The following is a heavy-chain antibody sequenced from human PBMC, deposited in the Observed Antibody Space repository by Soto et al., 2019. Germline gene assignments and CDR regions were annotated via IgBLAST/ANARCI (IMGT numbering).Heavy chain of an antibody. J-gene: IGHJ6*02. V-gene: IGHV1-69*12. CDR1: GGTFSRYA. D-gene: IGHD6-25*01. CDR2: IIPIFGTA. CDR3: ARQGAALRDYYYGMDV. Sequence: QVQLVQSGAEVKKPGSSVKVSCKASGGTFSRYAISWVRQAPGQGLEWMGGIIPIFGTANYAQKFQGRVTLTADESTSTAYMELGSLRSEDTAVYYCARQGAALRDYYYGMDVWGQGTTVTVSS.